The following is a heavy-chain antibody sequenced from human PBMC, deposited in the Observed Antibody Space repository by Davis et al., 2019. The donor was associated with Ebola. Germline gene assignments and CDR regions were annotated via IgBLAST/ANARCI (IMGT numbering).Heavy chain of an antibody. CDR1: GYTFTSYG. V-gene: IGHV1-69*04. CDR3: ARDPGGGVTPY. CDR2: INPNDGRT. J-gene: IGHJ4*02. D-gene: IGHD3-16*01. Sequence: SVKVSCKASGYTFTSYGISWVRQAPGQGLEWMGMINPNDGRTIYAQKFQGRVTITADKSTSTAYMELSSLRSEDTAVYYCARDPGGGVTPYWGQGTLVTVSS.